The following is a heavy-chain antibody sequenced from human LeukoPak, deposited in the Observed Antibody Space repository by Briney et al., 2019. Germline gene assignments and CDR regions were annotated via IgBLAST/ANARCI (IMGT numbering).Heavy chain of an antibody. V-gene: IGHV4-59*01. Sequence: KSSETLSLTCTVSGGSTSSYYWSWIRQPPGKGLEWIGYVDYSGSTSYNPSLNSRVTISVDTSGNQFSLKLSSVTAADTAVYYCARDFYYYDSSGYYYYYFDSWGQGTLVTISS. J-gene: IGHJ4*02. CDR3: ARDFYYYDSSGYYYYYFDS. CDR2: VDYSGST. CDR1: GGSTSSYY. D-gene: IGHD3-22*01.